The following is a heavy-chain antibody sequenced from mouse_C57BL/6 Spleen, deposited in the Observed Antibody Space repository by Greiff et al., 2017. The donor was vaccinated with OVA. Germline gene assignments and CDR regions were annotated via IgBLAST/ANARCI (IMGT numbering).Heavy chain of an antibody. J-gene: IGHJ1*03. CDR1: GFTFSDYG. CDR3: ARRELGLYWYFDV. D-gene: IGHD4-1*01. Sequence: EVKLMESGGGLVQPGGSLKLSCAASGFTFSDYGMAWVRQAPRTGPEWVAFISNLAYSISYADTVTGRFTISRENAKNTLYLEMSSLRSEDTAMYYCARRELGLYWYFDVWGTGTTVTVSS. V-gene: IGHV5-15*01. CDR2: ISNLAYSI.